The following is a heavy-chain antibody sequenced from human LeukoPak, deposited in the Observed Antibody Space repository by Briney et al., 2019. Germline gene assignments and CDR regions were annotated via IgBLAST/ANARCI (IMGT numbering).Heavy chain of an antibody. CDR2: ISSSGSTI. Sequence: GGSLRLSCAASGFTFSSYAMSWVRQAPGKGLEWVSYISSSGSTIYYADSVKGRFTISRDNAKNSLYLQMNSLRAEDTAVYYCARVSSSREHAFDIWGQGTMVTVSS. V-gene: IGHV3-48*03. J-gene: IGHJ3*02. CDR1: GFTFSSYA. CDR3: ARVSSSREHAFDI. D-gene: IGHD1-1*01.